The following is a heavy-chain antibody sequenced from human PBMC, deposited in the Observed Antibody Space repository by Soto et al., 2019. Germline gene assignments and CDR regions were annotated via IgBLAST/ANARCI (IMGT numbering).Heavy chain of an antibody. CDR2: IDPSDSYT. CDR3: AVARGGYYAISPQYYFDY. V-gene: IGHV5-10-1*01. Sequence: LKISCKGSGYSFTSYWISWVRQMPGKGLEWMGRIDPSDSYTNYSPSFQGHVTISADKSISTAYLQWSSLKASDTAMYYCAVARGGYYAISPQYYFDYWGQGTLVNVS. J-gene: IGHJ4*02. CDR1: GYSFTSYW. D-gene: IGHD3-9*01.